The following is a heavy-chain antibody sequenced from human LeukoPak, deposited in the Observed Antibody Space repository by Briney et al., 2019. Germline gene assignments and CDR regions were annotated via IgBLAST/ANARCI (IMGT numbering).Heavy chain of an antibody. CDR1: GFTVSSNY. J-gene: IGHJ4*02. D-gene: IGHD3-10*01. CDR2: IYSGGST. CDR3: AREIGAAASGYYFDY. V-gene: IGHV3-53*01. Sequence: SGGSLRLSCAASGFTVSSNYMSWVRQAPGKGLEWVSVIYSGGSTYYADSVKGRFTISRDNSKNTLYLQMNSLRAEDTAVYYCAREIGAAASGYYFDYWGQGTLVTVSS.